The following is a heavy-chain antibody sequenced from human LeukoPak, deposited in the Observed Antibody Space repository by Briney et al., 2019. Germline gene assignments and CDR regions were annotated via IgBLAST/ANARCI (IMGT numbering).Heavy chain of an antibody. J-gene: IGHJ6*03. CDR3: ARDRRSATVHNYFYYYMDV. CDR1: DGSISGYY. Sequence: PSETLSLTCTLPDGSISGYYWSWVRQPAGKGLEGIGRIDASGSSNYNSSLRSRVSLSIDTSRDQFSLTLTSVTAADTALYFCARDRRSATVHNYFYYYMDVWGKGTTVTVSS. V-gene: IGHV4-4*07. D-gene: IGHD4-11*01. CDR2: IDASGSS.